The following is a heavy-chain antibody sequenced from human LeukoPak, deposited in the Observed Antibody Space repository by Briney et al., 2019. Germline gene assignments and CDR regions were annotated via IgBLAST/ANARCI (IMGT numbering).Heavy chain of an antibody. CDR2: IRYDGSNK. V-gene: IGHV3-30*02. D-gene: IGHD3-22*01. CDR1: GFTFSSYG. Sequence: PGGSLRLSCAASGFTFSSYGMHWVRQAPGKGLEWVAFIRYDGSNKYYADSVKGRFTISRDNSKNTLYLQMNSLRAEDTAVYYCAKDRIDYYDSSYFDYWGQGTLVTVSS. CDR3: AKDRIDYYDSSYFDY. J-gene: IGHJ4*02.